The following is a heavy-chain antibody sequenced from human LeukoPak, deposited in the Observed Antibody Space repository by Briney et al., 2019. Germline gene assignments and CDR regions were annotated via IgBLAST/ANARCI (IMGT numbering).Heavy chain of an antibody. Sequence: ASVKVSCKASGYTFTSYGISWVRQAPGQGLEWMGWISAYNSNTNYAQKLQGRVTMTTDTSTSTAYMELRSLRSDDTTVYYCARDRVDYYDSSGYSTEAFDIWGQGTMVTVSS. CDR3: ARDRVDYYDSSGYSTEAFDI. CDR1: GYTFTSYG. D-gene: IGHD3-22*01. V-gene: IGHV1-18*01. J-gene: IGHJ3*02. CDR2: ISAYNSNT.